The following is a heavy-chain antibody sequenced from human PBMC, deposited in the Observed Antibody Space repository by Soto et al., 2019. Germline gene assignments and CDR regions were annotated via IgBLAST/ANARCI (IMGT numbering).Heavy chain of an antibody. CDR2: INAGNGNT. J-gene: IGHJ4*02. Sequence: QVQLVQSGAEVKKPGASEKVSCKASGYTFTSYAMHWVRQAPGHRLEWMGWINAGNGNTKYSQKFQGRVTITRDTSASTAYMELSSLSSQDTAVYYCARDYSTGWYYFDYWAQGTLVTVSS. D-gene: IGHD6-19*01. CDR1: GYTFTSYA. V-gene: IGHV1-3*01. CDR3: ARDYSTGWYYFDY.